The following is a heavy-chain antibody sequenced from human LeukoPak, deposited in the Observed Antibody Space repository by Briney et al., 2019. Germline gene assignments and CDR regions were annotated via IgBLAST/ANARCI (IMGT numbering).Heavy chain of an antibody. V-gene: IGHV1-69*05. J-gene: IGHJ6*03. CDR1: GGTFSSYA. CDR3: ASMEVGYYYYYYMDV. D-gene: IGHD3-10*01. Sequence: GASVKVSCKASGGTFSSYAISWVRQAPGQGLEWMGGIIPIFGTANYAQKFQGRVTITTDESTSTAYMELSSLRSEDTAVYYCASMEVGYYYYYYMDVWGKGTTVTVSS. CDR2: IIPIFGTA.